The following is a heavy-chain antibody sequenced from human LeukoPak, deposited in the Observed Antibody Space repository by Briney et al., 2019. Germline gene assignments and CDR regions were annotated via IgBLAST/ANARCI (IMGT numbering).Heavy chain of an antibody. D-gene: IGHD2-15*01. CDR1: GGTFSSYA. Sequence: SVKVSCKASGGTFSSYAISWVRQAPGQGLEWMVRIIPIFGTANYAQKFQGRVTITTDESTSTAYMELSSLRSEDTAVYYCARGVGCGGGSCYTHYYYYMDVWGKGTTVTVSS. V-gene: IGHV1-69*05. CDR2: IIPIFGTA. J-gene: IGHJ6*03. CDR3: ARGVGCGGGSCYTHYYYYMDV.